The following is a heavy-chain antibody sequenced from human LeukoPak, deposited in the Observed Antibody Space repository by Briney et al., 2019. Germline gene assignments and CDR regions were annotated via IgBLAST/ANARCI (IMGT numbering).Heavy chain of an antibody. CDR2: VNSNTGGT. J-gene: IGHJ4*02. CDR3: ARGYCSGGSCYHFES. D-gene: IGHD2-15*01. V-gene: IGHV1-2*02. CDR1: GYRFSDYY. Sequence: GASLKVSCKTSGYRFSDYYMHWVRQAPGQGLEWMGWVNSNTGGTHYAQKFEGRVTMTRDTSISTAYMELSRLKFDDTAVYYCARGYCSGGSCYHFESWGQGTLVTVSS.